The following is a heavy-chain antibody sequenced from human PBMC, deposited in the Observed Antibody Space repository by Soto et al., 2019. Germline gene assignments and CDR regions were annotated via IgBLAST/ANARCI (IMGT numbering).Heavy chain of an antibody. CDR1: GGSISSYY. D-gene: IGHD1-26*01. CDR3: ARRIGSDGMDV. CDR2: IYYSGST. Sequence: PSETLSLTCTVSGGSISSYYWSRIRQPPGKGLEWIGYIYYSGSTNYNPSLKSRVTISVDTSKDQFSLKLSSVTAADTAVYYCARRIGSDGMDVWGQGTTVTVSS. V-gene: IGHV4-59*01. J-gene: IGHJ6*02.